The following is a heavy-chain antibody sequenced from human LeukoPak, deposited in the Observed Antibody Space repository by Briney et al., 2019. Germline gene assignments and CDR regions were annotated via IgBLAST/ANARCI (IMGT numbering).Heavy chain of an antibody. CDR2: INHSGST. CDR1: GGSFSGYY. D-gene: IGHD6-19*01. Sequence: PSETLSLTCAVYGGSFSGYYWSWIRQPPGKGLEWIGEINHSGSTNYNPSLKSRVAISVDTSKNQFSLKLSSVTAADTAVYYCARHTGKAVADFYFDYWDQGTLVTVSS. V-gene: IGHV4-34*01. J-gene: IGHJ4*02. CDR3: ARHTGKAVADFYFDY.